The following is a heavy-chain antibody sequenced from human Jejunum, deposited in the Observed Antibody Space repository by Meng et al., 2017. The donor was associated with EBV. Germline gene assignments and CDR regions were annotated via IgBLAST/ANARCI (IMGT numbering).Heavy chain of an antibody. CDR2: IYYSVST. J-gene: IGHJ4*02. D-gene: IGHD3-10*01. CDR1: GVSMSNFY. CDR3: ARGGGRPEY. Sequence: QLQLQASGPGLVNPSATLPLASTVPGVSMSNFYWSWFRQPPGKGLESIGYIYYSVSTNYNPSLKSRVTISVDTSKNQFSLSLSSVTAADTAVYYCARGGGRPEYWGQGILVTVSS. V-gene: IGHV4-59*01.